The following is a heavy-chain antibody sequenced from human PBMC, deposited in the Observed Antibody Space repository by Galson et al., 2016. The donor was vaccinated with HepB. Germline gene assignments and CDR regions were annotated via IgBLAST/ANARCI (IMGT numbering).Heavy chain of an antibody. Sequence: SLRLSCAASGFTFSTYSMIWVRQAPGKGLEWVSSISDTGDFIYYADSLKGRFTISRDNAKSSLYLQMNSLRAEDTAVYYCARTPAKGWLVYLDYWGQGTLVTVSS. D-gene: IGHD6-19*01. CDR2: ISDTGDFI. J-gene: IGHJ4*02. CDR3: ARTPAKGWLVYLDY. V-gene: IGHV3-21*01. CDR1: GFTFSTYS.